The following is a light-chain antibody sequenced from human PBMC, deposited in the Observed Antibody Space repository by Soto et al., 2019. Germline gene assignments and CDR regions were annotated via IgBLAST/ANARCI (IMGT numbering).Light chain of an antibody. CDR3: VSYTTSASYV. Sequence: QSVLTQPASVSGSPGQSITISCTGTSSDVGNYIFVSWYRQHPGKAPKLMIYDINNRPSGVSNRFSVSKSGNTASLTISGLQAEDEAEYYCVSYTTSASYVFGTGTKLTVL. CDR2: DIN. CDR1: SSDVGNYIF. J-gene: IGLJ1*01. V-gene: IGLV2-14*01.